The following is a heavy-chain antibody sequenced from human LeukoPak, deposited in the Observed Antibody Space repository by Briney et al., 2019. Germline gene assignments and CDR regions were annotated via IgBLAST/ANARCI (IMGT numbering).Heavy chain of an antibody. Sequence: NTSETLSLTCAVYGVSFSGYYWSWIRQPPGKGLEWIGEINHSGSTNYNPSLKSRVTISADTSKNQFSLKLSSVTAADTAVYYCARGTHYYDSSGTSDYWGQGTLVTVSS. CDR3: ARGTHYYDSSGTSDY. CDR2: INHSGST. V-gene: IGHV4-34*01. J-gene: IGHJ4*02. D-gene: IGHD3-22*01. CDR1: GVSFSGYY.